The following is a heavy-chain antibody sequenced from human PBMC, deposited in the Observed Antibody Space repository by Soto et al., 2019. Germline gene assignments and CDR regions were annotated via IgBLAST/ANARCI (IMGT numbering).Heavy chain of an antibody. D-gene: IGHD3-22*01. Sequence: SETLSLTCAVYGGSFSGYYWSWIRQPPGKGLEWIGEINHSGSTNYNPSLKSRVTISVDTSKNQFSLKLSSVTAADTAVYYCARTGNYYDSSGYLHWGQGTLVTVYS. CDR1: GGSFSGYY. V-gene: IGHV4-34*01. CDR2: INHSGST. J-gene: IGHJ4*02. CDR3: ARTGNYYDSSGYLH.